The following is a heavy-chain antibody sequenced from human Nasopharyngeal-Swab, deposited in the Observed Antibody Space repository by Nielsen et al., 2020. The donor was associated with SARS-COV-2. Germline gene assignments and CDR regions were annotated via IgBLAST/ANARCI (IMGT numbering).Heavy chain of an antibody. V-gene: IGHV3-9*01. CDR1: GFTFDDYA. CDR2: ISWNSGSI. CDR3: AKDSSPAAADYYYRDV. D-gene: IGHD2-2*01. Sequence: SLKISCAASGFTFDDYAMHWVRQAPGKGLEWVSGISWNSGSIGYADSVKGRFTISRDNAKNSLYLQMNSLRAEDTALYYCAKDSSPAAADYYYRDVWGKGTTVTVSS. J-gene: IGHJ6*03.